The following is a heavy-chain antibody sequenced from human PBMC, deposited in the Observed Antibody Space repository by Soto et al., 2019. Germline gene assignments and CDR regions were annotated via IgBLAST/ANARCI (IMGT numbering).Heavy chain of an antibody. CDR2: MNPNSGNT. CDR1: GYTFTCYD. V-gene: IGHV1-8*01. CDR3: ARGKWAAHRFDP. Sequence: QVQLVQSGAEVKKPGASVTVSCKASGYTFTCYDINWVRQATGQGLEWMGWMNPNSGNTGSAQKIQGRVTMTRKTSISTAYMELRSLISEDTAVYYCARGKWAAHRFDPWGQGTLVTVSS. J-gene: IGHJ5*02. D-gene: IGHD2-8*01.